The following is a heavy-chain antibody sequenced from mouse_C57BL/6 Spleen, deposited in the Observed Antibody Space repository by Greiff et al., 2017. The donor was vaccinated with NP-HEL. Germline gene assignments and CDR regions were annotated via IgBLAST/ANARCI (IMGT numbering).Heavy chain of an antibody. J-gene: IGHJ2*01. CDR2: IDPENGDT. Sequence: VQLQQSGAELVRPGASVKLSCTASGFNIKDDYMHWVKQRPEQGLEWIGWIDPENGDTEYASKFQGKATITADTSSNTAYLQLSSLTSEDTAVYYCTTRVYRSNLHFDYWGQGTTLTVSS. V-gene: IGHV14-4*01. CDR3: TTRVYRSNLHFDY. CDR1: GFNIKDDY. D-gene: IGHD2-5*01.